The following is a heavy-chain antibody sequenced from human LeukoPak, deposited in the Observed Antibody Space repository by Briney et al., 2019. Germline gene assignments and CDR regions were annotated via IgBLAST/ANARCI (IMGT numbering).Heavy chain of an antibody. CDR1: GYTFTSYA. CDR3: ARREWLVRRLDY. Sequence: ASVKVSYKASGYTFTSYAMHWVRQAPGQRLEWMGWINAGNGNTKYSQKFQGRVTITRDTSASTAYMELSSLRSEDTAVYYCARREWLVRRLDYWGQGTLVTVSS. CDR2: INAGNGNT. J-gene: IGHJ4*02. V-gene: IGHV1-3*01. D-gene: IGHD6-19*01.